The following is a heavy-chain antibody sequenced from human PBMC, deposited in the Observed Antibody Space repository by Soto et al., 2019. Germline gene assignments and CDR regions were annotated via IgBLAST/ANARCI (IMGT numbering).Heavy chain of an antibody. D-gene: IGHD3-10*01. CDR1: GFTFSSYA. CDR3: ARDQGFGELEAGYDY. V-gene: IGHV3-30-3*01. J-gene: IGHJ4*02. Sequence: GGSLRLSCAVSGFTFSSYAMHWVRQAPGKGLEWVAVISYDGSNKDYADSVKGRFTISRDNSKNTLYLQMNSLRAEDTAVYYCARDQGFGELEAGYDYWGQGTLVTVSS. CDR2: ISYDGSNK.